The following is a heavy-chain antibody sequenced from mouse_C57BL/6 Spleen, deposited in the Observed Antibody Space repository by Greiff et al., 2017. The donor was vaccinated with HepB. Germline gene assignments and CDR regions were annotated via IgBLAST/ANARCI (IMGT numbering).Heavy chain of an antibody. D-gene: IGHD1-1*01. CDR3: ARRGTTVVAYYYAMDY. Sequence: QVQLQQSGAELVRPGTSVKVSCKASGYAFTNYLIEWVKQRPGQGLEWIGVINPGSGGTNYNEKFKGKATLTADKSSSTAYMQLSSLTSEDSAVYFCARRGTTVVAYYYAMDYWGQGTSVTVSS. CDR2: INPGSGGT. J-gene: IGHJ4*01. CDR1: GYAFTNYL. V-gene: IGHV1-54*01.